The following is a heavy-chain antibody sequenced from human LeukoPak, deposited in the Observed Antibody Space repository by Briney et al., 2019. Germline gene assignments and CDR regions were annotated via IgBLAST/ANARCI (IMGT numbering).Heavy chain of an antibody. V-gene: IGHV4-59*12. CDR1: GGSISSYY. CDR3: ARGVGGAWAFDY. CDR2: IYYSGST. Sequence: SETLSLTCTVSGGSISSYYWSWIRQPPGKGLEWIGYIYYSGSTNYNPSLKSRVTISVDTSKNQFSLKLSSVTAADTAVYYCARGVGGAWAFDYWGQGTLVTVSS. D-gene: IGHD3-10*01. J-gene: IGHJ4*02.